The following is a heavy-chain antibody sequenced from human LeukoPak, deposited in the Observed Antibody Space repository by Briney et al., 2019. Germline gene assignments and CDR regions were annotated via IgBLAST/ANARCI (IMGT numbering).Heavy chain of an antibody. V-gene: IGHV3-30*03. D-gene: IGHD3-22*01. CDR1: GFTFSLFG. CDR2: TSYDGGEK. Sequence: GGSLRLSCVASGFTFSLFGMHWVRQAPGKGLEWLAVTSYDGGEKYYADSVKGRFTISRDNSKNTLYLQMNSLRAEDTAVYYCAREGRYYYDSSGYYGALDYWGQGTLVTVSS. CDR3: AREGRYYYDSSGYYGALDY. J-gene: IGHJ4*02.